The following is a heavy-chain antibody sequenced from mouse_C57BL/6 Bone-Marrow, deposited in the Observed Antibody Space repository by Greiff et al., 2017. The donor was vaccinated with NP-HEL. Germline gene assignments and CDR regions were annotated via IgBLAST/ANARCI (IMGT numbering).Heavy chain of an antibody. D-gene: IGHD1-1*01. J-gene: IGHJ4*01. V-gene: IGHV1-64*01. Sequence: QVQLKQPGAELVKPGASVKLSCKASGYTFTSYWMHWVKQRPGQGLEWIGMIHPNSGSTNYNEKFKSKATLTVDKSSSTAYMQLSSLTSEDSAVYYCARYTTVASGAMDYWGQGTSVTVSS. CDR1: GYTFTSYW. CDR2: IHPNSGST. CDR3: ARYTTVASGAMDY.